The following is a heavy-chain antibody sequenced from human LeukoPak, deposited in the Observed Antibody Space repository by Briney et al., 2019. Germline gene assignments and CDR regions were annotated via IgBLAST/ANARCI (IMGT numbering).Heavy chain of an antibody. J-gene: IGHJ5*02. D-gene: IGHD3-22*01. CDR2: ISSSSGYK. V-gene: IGHV3-21*01. Sequence: PGGSLRLSCAASGFTFSSFSMNWVRQAPGKGLEWVSSISSSSGYKYYVDSVKGRFTISRDNAKNSLYLQMNSLRAEDTALYYCARDTPDSSGDSWGQGTLVTVSS. CDR3: ARDTPDSSGDS. CDR1: GFTFSSFS.